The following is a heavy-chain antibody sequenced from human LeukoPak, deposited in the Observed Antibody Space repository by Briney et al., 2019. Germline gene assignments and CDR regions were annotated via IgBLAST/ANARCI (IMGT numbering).Heavy chain of an antibody. CDR1: GFTFSSYG. V-gene: IGHV3-30*18. CDR3: AKDRWGHCGGDCYFFDY. CDR2: ISYDGSNK. D-gene: IGHD2-21*02. J-gene: IGHJ4*02. Sequence: PPGGSLRLSCAASGFTFSSYGMHWVRQAPGKGLERVAVISYDGSNKYYADSVKGRFTISRDNSKNTLYLQMNSLRAEDTAVYYCAKDRWGHCGGDCYFFDYWGQGTLVTVSS.